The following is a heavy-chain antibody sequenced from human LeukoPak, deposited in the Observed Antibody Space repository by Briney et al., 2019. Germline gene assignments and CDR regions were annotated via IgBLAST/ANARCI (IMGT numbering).Heavy chain of an antibody. Sequence: SETLSLTCTVSGGSISSYYWSWIRQPAGKGLEWIGRIYTSGSTNYNPSLKSRVTISVDKSKNQFSLKLSSVTAADTAVYYCARLSYYASSGYFDYWGQGTLVTVSS. CDR1: GGSISSYY. CDR3: ARLSYYASSGYFDY. J-gene: IGHJ4*02. CDR2: IYTSGST. V-gene: IGHV4-4*07. D-gene: IGHD3-22*01.